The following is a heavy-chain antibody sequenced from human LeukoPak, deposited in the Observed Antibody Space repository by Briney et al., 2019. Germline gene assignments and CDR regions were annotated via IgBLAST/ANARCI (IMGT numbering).Heavy chain of an antibody. V-gene: IGHV4-39*07. Sequence: SETLSLTCTVSGGSISSSSYYWGWIRQPPGKGLEWIGSIYYSGSTYYNPSLKSRVTISVDTSKNQFSLKLSSVTAADTAVYYCARGRPEVAAADHGSRAYYYYYMDVWGKGTTVTVSS. CDR3: ARGRPEVAAADHGSRAYYYYYMDV. J-gene: IGHJ6*03. CDR1: GGSISSSSYY. CDR2: IYYSGST. D-gene: IGHD6-13*01.